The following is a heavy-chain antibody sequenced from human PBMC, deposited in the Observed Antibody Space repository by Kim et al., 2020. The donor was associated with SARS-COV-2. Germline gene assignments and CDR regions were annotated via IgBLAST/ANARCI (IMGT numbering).Heavy chain of an antibody. CDR2: IYSCGST. CDR1: GFTVRSPS. Sequence: GGSLRLSCAASGFTVRSPSILFFRPSPFPFLDFFSFIYSCGSTYYADSVKGRFTISRDNSKNTLYLQMNSLRAEDTAVYYCARDPSASPYWGQGTLVTVSS. V-gene: IGHV3-53*01. D-gene: IGHD1-26*01. J-gene: IGHJ4*02. CDR3: ARDPSASPY.